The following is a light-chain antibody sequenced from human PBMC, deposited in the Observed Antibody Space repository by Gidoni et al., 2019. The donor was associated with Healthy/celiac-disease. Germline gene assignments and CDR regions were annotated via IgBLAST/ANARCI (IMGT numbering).Light chain of an antibody. J-gene: IGKJ1*01. CDR1: QSISSY. CDR2: AAS. CDR3: QQSYSTLRT. Sequence: DIQIPQSPSSLSASVGDRVTLTCRASQSISSYLNWYQQKPGKAPKLLIYAASSLQSGVPSRFSGSGSGTDFTLTISSLQPEDFATYYCQQSYSTLRTFGQGTKVEIK. V-gene: IGKV1-39*01.